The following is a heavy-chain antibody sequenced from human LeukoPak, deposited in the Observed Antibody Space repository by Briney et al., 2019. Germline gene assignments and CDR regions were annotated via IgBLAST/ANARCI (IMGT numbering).Heavy chain of an antibody. CDR2: IYTSGST. J-gene: IGHJ4*02. CDR3: AREVMTTHPFFDY. D-gene: IGHD4-11*01. CDR1: GGSISSGSYY. Sequence: SETLPLTCTVSGGSISSGSYYWSWIRQPAGKGLEWIGRIYTSGSTNYNPSLKSRVTISVDTSKNQFSLKLSSVTAADTAVYYCAREVMTTHPFFDYWGQGTLVTVSS. V-gene: IGHV4-61*02.